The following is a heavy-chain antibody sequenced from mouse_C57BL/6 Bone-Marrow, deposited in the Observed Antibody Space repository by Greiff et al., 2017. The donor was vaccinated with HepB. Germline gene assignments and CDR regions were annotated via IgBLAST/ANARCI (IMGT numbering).Heavy chain of an antibody. J-gene: IGHJ3*01. V-gene: IGHV1-26*01. CDR1: GYTFTDYY. D-gene: IGHD1-1*01. CDR3: AREIYYGSSYPAWFAY. CDR2: INPNNGGT. Sequence: EVQLQQSGPELVKPGASVKISCKASGYTFTDYYMNWVKQSHGKSLEWIGDINPNNGGTSYNQKFKGKATLTVDKSSSTAYMELRSLTSEDSAVYYCAREIYYGSSYPAWFAYWGQGTLVTVSA.